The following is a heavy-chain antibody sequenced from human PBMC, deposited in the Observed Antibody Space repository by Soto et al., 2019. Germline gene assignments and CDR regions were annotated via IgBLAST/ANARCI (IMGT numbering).Heavy chain of an antibody. V-gene: IGHV4-30-2*01. J-gene: IGHJ5*02. CDR2: IYHSGST. CDR3: ARVGYSSGSLGSP. CDR1: GGSISSGGYS. D-gene: IGHD6-19*01. Sequence: PSETLSLTCAVSGGSISSGGYSWSWIRQPPGKGLEWIGYIYHSGSTYYNPSLKSRVTISVDRSKNQFSLKLSSVTAADTAVYYCARVGYSSGSLGSPWGQGTLVTVSS.